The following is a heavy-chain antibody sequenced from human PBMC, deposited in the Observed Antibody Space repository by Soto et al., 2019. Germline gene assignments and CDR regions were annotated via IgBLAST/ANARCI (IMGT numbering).Heavy chain of an antibody. D-gene: IGHD3-22*01. Sequence: PSETLSLTCTVSGGSISSGDYYWSWIRQPPGKGLEWIGYIYYSGSTYYNPSLKSRVTISVDTSKNQFSLKLSSVTAADTAVYYCAHTYYYDSSGYYIGYWGQGTLVTVSS. CDR2: IYYSGST. CDR3: AHTYYYDSSGYYIGY. V-gene: IGHV4-30-4*01. CDR1: GGSISSGDYY. J-gene: IGHJ4*02.